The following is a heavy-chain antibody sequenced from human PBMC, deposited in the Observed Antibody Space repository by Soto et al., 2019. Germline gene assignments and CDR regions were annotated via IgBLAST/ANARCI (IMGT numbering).Heavy chain of an antibody. CDR1: EGYSGGLSYY. D-gene: IGHD3-22*01. CDR3: ARLKGAFFITTYNWFDP. J-gene: IGHJ5*02. V-gene: IGHV4-39*01. Sequence: LETLCLRCSVAEGYSGGLSYYRGCIRQPPGKGLEWIGDIYYSGTTHYNPSLKSRVTISIDTSKNQFSLHLRSVTAADTAVYYCARLKGAFFITTYNWFDPWGQGTPVTVSS. CDR2: IYYSGTT.